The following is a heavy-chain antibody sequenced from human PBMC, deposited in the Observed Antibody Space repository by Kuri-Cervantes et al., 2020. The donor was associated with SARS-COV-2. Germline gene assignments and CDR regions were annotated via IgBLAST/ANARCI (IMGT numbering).Heavy chain of an antibody. CDR1: GFTFSSYA. V-gene: IGHV3-30-3*01. CDR3: TTDFGPSLLNY. Sequence: GGSLRLSCAASGFTFSSYAMHWVRQAPGKGLEWVAVISYDGSNKYYADSVKGRFTISRDNSKNTLYLQMNSLRAEDTAVYYCTTDFGPSLLNYWGQGTLVTVSS. D-gene: IGHD2/OR15-2a*01. CDR2: ISYDGSNK. J-gene: IGHJ4*02.